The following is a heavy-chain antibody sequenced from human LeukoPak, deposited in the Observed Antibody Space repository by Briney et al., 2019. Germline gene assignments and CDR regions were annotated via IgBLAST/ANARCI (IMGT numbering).Heavy chain of an antibody. V-gene: IGHV3-23*01. CDR1: GFTFSSCD. CDR3: AKVTWSSSGSDY. J-gene: IGHJ4*02. CDR2: ISKSGGGT. D-gene: IGHD6-19*01. Sequence: GGSLRLSCAASGFTFSSCDMSWVRQAPGKGLEWVSGISKSGGGTYYADSVKGRFTMSRDNSKNTLFLQMNSLRAEDTAVYYCAKVTWSSSGSDYWGQGTLVTVSS.